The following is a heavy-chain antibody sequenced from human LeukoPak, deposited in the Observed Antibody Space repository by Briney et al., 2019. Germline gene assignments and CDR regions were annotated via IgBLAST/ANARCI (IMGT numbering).Heavy chain of an antibody. J-gene: IGHJ6*03. CDR1: GGSISTYY. CDR3: ARGTTMVRGVAQYYYYYYMDV. V-gene: IGHV4-59*01. Sequence: TSETLSLTCTVSGGSISTYYWSWIRQPPGKGLEWIGYIYHSGSTNYNPSLKSRVTISVDTSKNQFSLKLSSVTAADTAVYYCARGTTMVRGVAQYYYYYYMDVWGKGTTVTISS. D-gene: IGHD3-10*01. CDR2: IYHSGST.